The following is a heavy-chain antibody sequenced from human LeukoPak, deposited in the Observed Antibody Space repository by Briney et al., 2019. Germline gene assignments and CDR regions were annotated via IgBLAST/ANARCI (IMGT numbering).Heavy chain of an antibody. CDR3: ARDPGSSGYPGDY. Sequence: SETLSLTCTVSGGSISSYYWSWIRQPPGKGLEWIGYIYYSGSTNYNPSLKSRVTTSVDTSKNQFSLKLSSVTAADTAVYYCARDPGSSGYPGDYWGQGTLVTVSS. CDR2: IYYSGST. V-gene: IGHV4-59*01. J-gene: IGHJ4*02. D-gene: IGHD3-22*01. CDR1: GGSISSYY.